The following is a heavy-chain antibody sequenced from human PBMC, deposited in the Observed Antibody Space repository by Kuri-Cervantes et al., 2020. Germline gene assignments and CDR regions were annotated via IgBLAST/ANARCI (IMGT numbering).Heavy chain of an antibody. CDR2: ISYDGSNK. D-gene: IGHD6-19*01. CDR3: ASGSSGWYSDY. J-gene: IGHJ4*02. CDR1: GFTFSSYG. Sequence: GESLKISCAASGFTFSSYGMHWVRQAPGKGLEWVAVISYDGSNKYYADSVKGRFTISRDNAKNSLYLQMNSLRAEDTAVYYCASGSSGWYSDYWGQGTLVTVSS. V-gene: IGHV3-30*03.